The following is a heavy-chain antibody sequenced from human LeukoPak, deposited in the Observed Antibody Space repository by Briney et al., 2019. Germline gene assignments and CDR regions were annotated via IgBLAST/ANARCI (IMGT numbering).Heavy chain of an antibody. V-gene: IGHV1-2*02. J-gene: IGHJ6*02. Sequence: GASVKVSCKASGYTFTGHYMHWVRQAPGQGLEWMGWINPNSGGTNYAQKFQGRVTMTRDTSISTAYMELSRLRSDDTAVYYCARGHRYGDYYYYGMDVWGQGTTVTVSS. CDR3: ARGHRYGDYYYYGMDV. D-gene: IGHD4-17*01. CDR1: GYTFTGHY. CDR2: INPNSGGT.